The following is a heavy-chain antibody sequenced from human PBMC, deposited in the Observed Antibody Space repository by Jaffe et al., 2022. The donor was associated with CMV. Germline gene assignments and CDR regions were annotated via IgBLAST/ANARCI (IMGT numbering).Heavy chain of an antibody. Sequence: QVQLVQSGAEVKKPGASVKVSCKASGYTFTSYAMHWVRQAPGQRLEWMGWINAGNGNTKYSQKFQGRVTITRDTSASTAYMELSSLRSEDTAVYYCARDPVAAYPHFDYWGQGTLVTVSS. CDR3: ARDPVAAYPHFDY. CDR2: INAGNGNT. D-gene: IGHD2-15*01. J-gene: IGHJ4*02. V-gene: IGHV1-3*01. CDR1: GYTFTSYA.